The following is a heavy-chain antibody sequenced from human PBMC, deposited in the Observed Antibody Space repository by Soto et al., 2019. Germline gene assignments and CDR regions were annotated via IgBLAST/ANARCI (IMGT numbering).Heavy chain of an antibody. CDR1: GGTFSTYT. J-gene: IGHJ5*02. V-gene: IGHV1-69*06. Sequence: ASVKVSCKASGGTFSTYTFSWVRQAPGQGLEWMGRIIHIFGTPYYAQKFQGRVTITADKSTSTVYMELSSLRSDDTAVYFCARGLECRGYCLDKPTWFAPWGQGTLVTVSS. CDR3: ARGLECRGYCLDKPTWFAP. CDR2: IIHIFGTP. D-gene: IGHD2-15*01.